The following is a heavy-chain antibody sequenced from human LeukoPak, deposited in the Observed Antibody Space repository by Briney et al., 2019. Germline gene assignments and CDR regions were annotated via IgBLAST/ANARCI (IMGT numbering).Heavy chain of an antibody. CDR2: IYYSGST. CDR1: GGSISSYY. Sequence: PSETLSLTCTVSGGSISSYYWSWIRQPPGKGLEWIGYIYYSGSTNYNPSLKSRVTISVDTSKNQFSLKLSSVTAADTAVYYCATLATEKGPLDYWGQGTLVTVSS. D-gene: IGHD2-15*01. V-gene: IGHV4-59*08. J-gene: IGHJ4*02. CDR3: ATLATEKGPLDY.